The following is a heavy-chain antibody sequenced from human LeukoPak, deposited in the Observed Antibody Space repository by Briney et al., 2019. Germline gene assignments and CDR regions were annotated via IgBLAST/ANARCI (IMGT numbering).Heavy chain of an antibody. D-gene: IGHD5-12*01. Sequence: GGSLRLSCAAYGFTFSSYVMSWVRQAPGKGLEWVSGISGSGGGTYYADSVKGQFTISRDNSKNTLYLQMNSLRPDDTAVYYCAKRASGHENNWGQGPLVTVSS. CDR2: ISGSGGGT. CDR1: GFTFSSYV. J-gene: IGHJ4*02. V-gene: IGHV3-23*01. CDR3: AKRASGHENN.